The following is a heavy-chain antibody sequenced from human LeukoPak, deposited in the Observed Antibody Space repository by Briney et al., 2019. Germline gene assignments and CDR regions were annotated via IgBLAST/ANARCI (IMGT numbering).Heavy chain of an antibody. CDR1: GFIFSSYA. Sequence: PGGSLRLSRAASGFIFSSYAMSWVRQAPGKGLEWVSAISGSGSSTYYADSVKGRFTISRDNSKNTLYLQMNSLRAEDTAVYYCTKALGSGSYYKLDYWGQGTLVTVSS. J-gene: IGHJ4*02. CDR3: TKALGSGSYYKLDY. V-gene: IGHV3-23*01. CDR2: ISGSGSST. D-gene: IGHD3-10*01.